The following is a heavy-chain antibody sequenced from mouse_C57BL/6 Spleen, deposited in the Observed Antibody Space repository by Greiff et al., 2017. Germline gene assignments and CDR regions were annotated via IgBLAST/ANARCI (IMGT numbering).Heavy chain of an antibody. CDR2: IDPCDGDT. Sequence: QVQLQQPGAELVKPGASVKLSCKASGYTFTSYWMQWVKQRPGHGLEWIGEIDPCDGDTNYNQKFKGKATLTVDTSSSTAYMQLSSLTSEDSAVYYCARAVVSSYWCFGVWGTGTTVTVSS. CDR1: GYTFTSYW. V-gene: IGHV1-50*01. D-gene: IGHD1-1*01. J-gene: IGHJ1*03. CDR3: ARAVVSSYWCFGV.